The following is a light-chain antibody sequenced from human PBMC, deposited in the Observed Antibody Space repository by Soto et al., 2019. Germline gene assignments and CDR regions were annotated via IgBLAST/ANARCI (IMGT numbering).Light chain of an antibody. V-gene: IGKV3-11*01. CDR2: DAS. CDR1: QSVSSY. CDR3: QQYNTWPLIT. J-gene: IGKJ3*01. Sequence: EIVLTQSPATLSLSPGERATLSCRASQSVSSYLAWYQQKPGQAPRLLIYDASNRATGIPARFSGSGSGTDFTLTISSLEPEDFAVYYCQQYNTWPLITFGPGTKVDIK.